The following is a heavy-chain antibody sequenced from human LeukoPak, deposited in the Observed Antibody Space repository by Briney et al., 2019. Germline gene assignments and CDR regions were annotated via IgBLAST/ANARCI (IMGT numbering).Heavy chain of an antibody. V-gene: IGHV6-1*01. Sequence: SQTLSLTCAISGDSVSSNSVTWNWIRQSPSRGLEWLGRTYYRSTWYNDYAASVRGRITVNPDTSKNQFSLHLNSVTPEDTAVYYCARRLTQYDCFDPWGQGFLVTVSS. J-gene: IGHJ5*02. CDR2: TYYRSTWYN. CDR3: ARRLTQYDCFDP. CDR1: GDSVSSNSVT. D-gene: IGHD2-2*01.